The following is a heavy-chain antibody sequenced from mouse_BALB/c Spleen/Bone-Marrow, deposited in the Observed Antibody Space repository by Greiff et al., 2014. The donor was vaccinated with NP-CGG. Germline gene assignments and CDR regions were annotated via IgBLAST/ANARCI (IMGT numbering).Heavy chain of an antibody. CDR3: ARCLTGTSAMDY. V-gene: IGHV1-54*01. CDR1: GYAFTNYL. Sequence: VQLQQSGAELVRPGTSVKVSCKAFGYAFTNYLIEWVKQRPGQGLEWIGVINPGSGGTNYNEKFKAKATLTADKSSGTAYMQLSSLTSDDSAVYFCARCLTGTSAMDYWGQGTSVTVSS. J-gene: IGHJ4*01. CDR2: INPGSGGT. D-gene: IGHD4-1*01.